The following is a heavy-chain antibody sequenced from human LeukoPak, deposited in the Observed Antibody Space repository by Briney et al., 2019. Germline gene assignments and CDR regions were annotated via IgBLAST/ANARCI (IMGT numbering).Heavy chain of an antibody. Sequence: SETLSLTCAVYGGSFSDYYWSWIRQPPGKGLEWIGEINHSGSTNYNPSLKSRVTISADTSKNQFSLKLTSVTAADTAVYYCAVLYYDILTGSSAKEVHWGQGTLVTVSS. D-gene: IGHD3-9*01. CDR3: AVLYYDILTGSSAKEVH. CDR1: GGSFSDYY. CDR2: INHSGST. V-gene: IGHV4-34*01. J-gene: IGHJ4*02.